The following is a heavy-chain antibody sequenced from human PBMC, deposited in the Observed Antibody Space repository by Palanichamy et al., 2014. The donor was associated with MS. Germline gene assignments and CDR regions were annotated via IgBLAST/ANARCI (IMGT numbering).Heavy chain of an antibody. CDR2: IYYSGST. D-gene: IGHD3-10*01. Sequence: QVQLQESGPGLVKPSQTLSLTCTVSGGSINSGDYYWSWIRQPPRKGLEWIGYIYYSGSTSYNPSLKSRVTISVDTSKNQFSLKLNSVTAADTAVYYCARGGSGSYYYYYGMDVWGQGTTVTVSS. J-gene: IGHJ6*02. CDR1: GGSINSGDYY. CDR3: ARGGSGSYYYYYGMDV. V-gene: IGHV4-30-4*01.